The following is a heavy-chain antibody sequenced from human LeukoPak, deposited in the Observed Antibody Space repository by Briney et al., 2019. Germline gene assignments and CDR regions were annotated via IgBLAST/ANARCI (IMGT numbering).Heavy chain of an antibody. CDR2: IYYIGKT. CDR1: GGSTNSFY. Sequence: PSETLSLTCTLSGGSTNSFYWSWVRHPPGEGLGLIGYIYYIGKTNYNPPLKRRVTLSVETSKKKFSLNLKSVTAADTTGFYCARRLGGSGYLYYWGQGIVVTVSS. CDR3: ARRLGGSGYLYY. D-gene: IGHD3-22*01. V-gene: IGHV4-59*01. J-gene: IGHJ4*02.